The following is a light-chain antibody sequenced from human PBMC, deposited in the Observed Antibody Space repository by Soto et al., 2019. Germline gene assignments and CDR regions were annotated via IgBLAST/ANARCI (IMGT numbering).Light chain of an antibody. J-gene: IGKJ4*01. Sequence: DIQMTQSPSSLSASVGDRVTVTCRASQDIGNYLCWYQQKLGKAPKLLIYDASYLEAGVPSMFSGSGSGTDFTFTISSLQPEDFATYYCQQHDSLPLTFGGGTKVEIK. CDR2: DAS. V-gene: IGKV1-33*01. CDR3: QQHDSLPLT. CDR1: QDIGNY.